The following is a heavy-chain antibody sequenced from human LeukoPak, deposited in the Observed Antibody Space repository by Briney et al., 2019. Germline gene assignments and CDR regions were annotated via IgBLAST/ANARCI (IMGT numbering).Heavy chain of an antibody. CDR2: ISSSSSTI. J-gene: IGHJ3*02. V-gene: IGHV3-48*01. CDR3: ARDRSTSTYYDFWSGYRSDAFDI. Sequence: GGSLRLSCAASGFTFSSYSMNWVRQAPGKGLEWVSYISSSSSTIYYADSVKGRFTISRDNAKNSLYLQMNSLRAEDTAVYYCARDRSTSTYYDFWSGYRSDAFDIWGQGTMVTVSS. CDR1: GFTFSSYS. D-gene: IGHD3-3*01.